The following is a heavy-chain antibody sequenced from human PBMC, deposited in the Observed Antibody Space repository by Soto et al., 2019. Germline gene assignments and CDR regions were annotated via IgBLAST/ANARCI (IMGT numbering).Heavy chain of an antibody. D-gene: IGHD1-7*01. CDR1: GYTFSNYG. CDR2: ISAYNGET. J-gene: IGHJ4*02. CDR3: ARARGTEEGTTPY. Sequence: QVQLVQSGPEVKKPGASAKVSCKASGYTFSNYGISWMRQVPGQGLEWMGWISAYNGETKYAQKFQGRLPMTTDTSTNTAYMELGSLRSDATAVYYCARARGTEEGTTPYWGQGTLGTVSS. V-gene: IGHV1-18*01.